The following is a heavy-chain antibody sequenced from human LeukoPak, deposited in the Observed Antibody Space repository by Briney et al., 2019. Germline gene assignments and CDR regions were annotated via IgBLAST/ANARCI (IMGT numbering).Heavy chain of an antibody. D-gene: IGHD1/OR15-1a*01. CDR3: ARGGTAVIFVNY. Sequence: ASVKVSCKASGYTFTGYYIHWVRQAPGQGLEWMGWINPNSGGTNYGQNFQGRVTMTRDTSITTAYMELSRLRSDDTAVYFCARGGTAVIFVNYWGQGTLVTVSS. CDR1: GYTFTGYY. CDR2: INPNSGGT. J-gene: IGHJ4*02. V-gene: IGHV1-2*02.